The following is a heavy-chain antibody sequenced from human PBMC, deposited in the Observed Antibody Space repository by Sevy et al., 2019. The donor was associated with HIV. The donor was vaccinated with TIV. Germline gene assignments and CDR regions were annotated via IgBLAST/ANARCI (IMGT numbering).Heavy chain of an antibody. V-gene: IGHV1-69*13. Sequence: ASVKVSCKASGGTFSSYAISWVRQAPGQGLEWMGGIIPIFGTANYAQKFQGRVTITADESTSTAYMELSSLGSEDTAVYYCARVPHYYDSSGYYYYGMDVWGQGTTVTVSS. CDR2: IIPIFGTA. J-gene: IGHJ6*02. CDR3: ARVPHYYDSSGYYYYGMDV. D-gene: IGHD3-22*01. CDR1: GGTFSSYA.